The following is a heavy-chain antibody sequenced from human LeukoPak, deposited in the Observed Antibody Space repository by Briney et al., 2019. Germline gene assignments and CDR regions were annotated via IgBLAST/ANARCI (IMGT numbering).Heavy chain of an antibody. J-gene: IGHJ4*02. Sequence: ASVKVSCKASGGTFSSYAISWVRQTPGKGLEWMGGFDPEDGETIYAQKFQGRVTMTEDTSTDTAYMELSSLRSEDTAVYYCATSFRAGAPFDYWGQGTLVTVSS. CDR1: GGTFSSYA. V-gene: IGHV1-24*01. CDR2: FDPEDGET. D-gene: IGHD3-10*01. CDR3: ATSFRAGAPFDY.